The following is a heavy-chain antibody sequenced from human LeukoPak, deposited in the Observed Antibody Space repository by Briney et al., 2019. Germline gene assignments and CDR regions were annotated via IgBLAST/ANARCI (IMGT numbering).Heavy chain of an antibody. CDR1: GGSFSGYY. CDR3: ARVLDTMVRGVYYYYMDV. D-gene: IGHD3-10*01. Sequence: SETLSLTCAVYGGSFSGYYWSWIRQPPGKGLEWIGEINHSGSTNYNPSLKSRVTISVDTSKNQFSLKLSSVTAADTAVYYCARVLDTMVRGVYYYYMDVWGKGTTVTISS. CDR2: INHSGST. J-gene: IGHJ6*03. V-gene: IGHV4-34*01.